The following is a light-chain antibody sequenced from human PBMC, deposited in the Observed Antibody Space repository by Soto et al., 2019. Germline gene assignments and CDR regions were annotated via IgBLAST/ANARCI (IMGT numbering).Light chain of an antibody. CDR1: ESVSSN. J-gene: IGKJ1*01. CDR3: HQYNNWPPT. CDR2: GAS. Sequence: EIAMTQSPATLSVSPGERATLSCGASESVSSNLAWYQQKPGQAPRLLIYGASTRATAIPASFSGSGSGTEFTLTISSLQSEDFAVYYCHQYNNWPPTFGQGTKVDIK. V-gene: IGKV3-15*01.